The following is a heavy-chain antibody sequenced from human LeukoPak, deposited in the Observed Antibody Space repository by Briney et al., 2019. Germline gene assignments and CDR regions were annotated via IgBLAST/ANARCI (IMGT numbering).Heavy chain of an antibody. V-gene: IGHV4-59*01. CDR3: AKHPPPIAAAGIWFDP. D-gene: IGHD6-13*01. CDR2: IYYSGST. J-gene: IGHJ5*02. CDR1: GGSISSYY. Sequence: SETLSLTCTVSGGSISSYYWSWIRQPPGKGLDWIGYIYYSGSTNYNPSLKSRVTISVDTSKNQFSLKLSSVTAADTAVYYCAKHPPPIAAAGIWFDPWGQGTLVTVSS.